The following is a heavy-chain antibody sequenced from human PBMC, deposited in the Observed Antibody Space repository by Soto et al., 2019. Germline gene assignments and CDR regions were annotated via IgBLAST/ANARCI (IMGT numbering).Heavy chain of an antibody. CDR2: ISYDGSNK. V-gene: IGHV3-30-3*01. CDR1: GFTFSSYA. J-gene: IGHJ4*02. D-gene: IGHD1-20*01. CDR3: ARDRGYNWNYVDY. Sequence: GGSLRLSCAASGFTFSSYAMHWVRQAPGKGLEWVAVISYDGSNKYYADSVKGRFTISRDNSKNTLYLQMNSLRAEDTAVYYCARDRGYNWNYVDYWGQGTLVTVSS.